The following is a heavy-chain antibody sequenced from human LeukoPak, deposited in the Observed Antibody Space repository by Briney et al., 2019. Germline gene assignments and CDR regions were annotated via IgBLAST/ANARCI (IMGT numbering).Heavy chain of an antibody. D-gene: IGHD2-15*01. CDR2: ISDDGNSE. V-gene: IGHV3-30*03. Sequence: GGSLRLSCAASGFTFSSFGMHWVRQAPGKGLEWVAVISDDGNSESYVDSVKGRFIISRDNSKNTLYLQMNSLRTEDTAVYFCAGGLLGCGGGSCYPTDYWGQGTLVTVSS. J-gene: IGHJ4*02. CDR1: GFTFSSFG. CDR3: AGGLLGCGGGSCYPTDY.